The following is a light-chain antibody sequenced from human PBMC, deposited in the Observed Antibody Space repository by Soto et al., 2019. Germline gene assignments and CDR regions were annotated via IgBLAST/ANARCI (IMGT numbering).Light chain of an antibody. CDR2: DAS. CDR3: QPRSNWPLLT. J-gene: IGKJ4*01. CDR1: QSVSNY. Sequence: EIVLTQSPATLSLSPGERATLSCRASQSVSNYLAWYQQKPGQAPRLLIYDASNRATGIPARFSGSWSGTDFTLTISSLEPEDFAVYYCQPRSNWPLLTFGGGTKVEI. V-gene: IGKV3-11*01.